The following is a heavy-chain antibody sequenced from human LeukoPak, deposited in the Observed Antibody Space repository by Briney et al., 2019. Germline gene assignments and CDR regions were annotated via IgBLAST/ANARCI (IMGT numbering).Heavy chain of an antibody. D-gene: IGHD3-9*01. J-gene: IGHJ4*02. V-gene: IGHV3-66*01. CDR2: IYSGGST. Sequence: GGSLRLSCAASGFTVSSNYMSWVRQAPGKGLEWVSVIYSGGSTYYADSVKGRFTISRDNSKNTLYLQMNSLRAEDTAVYYCAKVDDYDILIGFDYWGQGTLVTVSS. CDR3: AKVDDYDILIGFDY. CDR1: GFTVSSNY.